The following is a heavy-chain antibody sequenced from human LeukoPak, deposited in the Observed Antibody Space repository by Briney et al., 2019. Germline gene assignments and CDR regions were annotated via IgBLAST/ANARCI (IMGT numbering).Heavy chain of an antibody. CDR1: GFTFSSYE. CDR3: ARESGSSYDY. D-gene: IGHD1-26*01. V-gene: IGHV3-48*03. CDR2: ISSSGSTK. J-gene: IGHJ4*02. Sequence: GGFLRLSCAASGFTFSSYEMNWVRQAPGKGLEWVSYISSSGSTKYYADSVKGRFTISRDNAKNSLYLQMNSLRAEDTAVYNCARESGSSYDYWGQGTLVTVSS.